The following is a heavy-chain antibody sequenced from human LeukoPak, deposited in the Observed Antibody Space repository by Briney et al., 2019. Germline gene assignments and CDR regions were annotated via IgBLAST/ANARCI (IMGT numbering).Heavy chain of an antibody. J-gene: IGHJ3*02. CDR2: IYYSGST. V-gene: IGHV4-59*01. CDR3: ARVPPYYYDSSGHFVSAFDI. D-gene: IGHD3-22*01. CDR1: GGSISSYY. Sequence: SETLSLTCTISGGSISSYYWSWIRQPPGKGLEWIGYIYYSGSTNYNPSLKSRVTISVDTSKNQFSLKLRSVTAADTAVYFCARVPPYYYDSSGHFVSAFDIWGQGTMVTVSS.